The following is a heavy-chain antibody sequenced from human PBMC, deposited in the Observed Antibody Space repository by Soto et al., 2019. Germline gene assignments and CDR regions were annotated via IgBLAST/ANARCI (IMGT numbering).Heavy chain of an antibody. CDR2: FYTSGRT. V-gene: IGHV4-4*07. J-gene: IGHJ1*01. CDR1: GGSISGHY. Sequence: SETLSLTCTVSGGSISGHYWSWIRQPAGKGLEWIGRFYTSGRTNYNPSLKSRLTMSVDTSKNQFSLKLNSVTAADTAVYYCARAFGGDEYFQHWGQGTLVTVSS. D-gene: IGHD4-17*01. CDR3: ARAFGGDEYFQH.